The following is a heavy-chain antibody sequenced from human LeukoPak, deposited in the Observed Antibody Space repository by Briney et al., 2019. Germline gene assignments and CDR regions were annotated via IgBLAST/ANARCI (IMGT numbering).Heavy chain of an antibody. CDR3: ARDCTGRFSRDYYDP. V-gene: IGHV4-38-2*02. CDR2: IYYSGNT. J-gene: IGHJ5*02. Sequence: SETLSLTCTVSGDSINSDYYWDWIRQPPGKGLEWIGSIYYSGNTYYNPSLKSRVTISVDTSKNQVSLKMSSVTAADTALYFCARDCTGRFSRDYYDPWGQGTLVTVSS. CDR1: GDSINSDYY. D-gene: IGHD2-8*02.